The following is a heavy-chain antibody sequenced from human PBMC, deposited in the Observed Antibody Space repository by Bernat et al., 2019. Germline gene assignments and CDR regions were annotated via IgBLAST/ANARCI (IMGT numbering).Heavy chain of an antibody. V-gene: IGHV3-15*01. Sequence: LQLQESGPGLVKPSETLSLTCTVSGGSISSSSYYWGWVRQAPGKGLEWVGRIKSKTDGGTTDYAAPVKGRFTISRDDSKNTLYLQMNSLKTEDTAVYYCTTDFWSGYYGAYDAFDIWGQGTMVTVSS. CDR1: GGSISSSSYY. CDR2: IKSKTDGGTT. D-gene: IGHD3-3*01. CDR3: TTDFWSGYYGAYDAFDI. J-gene: IGHJ3*02.